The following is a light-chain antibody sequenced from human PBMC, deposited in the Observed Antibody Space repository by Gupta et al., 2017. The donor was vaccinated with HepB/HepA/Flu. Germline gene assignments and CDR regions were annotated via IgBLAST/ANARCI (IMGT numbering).Light chain of an antibody. J-gene: IGKJ4*01. Sequence: EIVMTQSPVTLSVSPGERATLACRASQIISSNLAWYQQKPGQAPRLLIYGASTRATGIPARFSGSGSGTEFTLTISSLQSEDFAVYYCQQYNNWPITFGGGTKVEIK. CDR2: GAS. CDR3: QQYNNWPIT. CDR1: QIISSN. V-gene: IGKV3-15*01.